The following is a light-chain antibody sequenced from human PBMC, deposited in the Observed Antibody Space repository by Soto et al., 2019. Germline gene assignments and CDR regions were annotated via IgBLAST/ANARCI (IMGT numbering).Light chain of an antibody. CDR1: QTISGNY. V-gene: IGKV3-20*01. CDR3: QQYVISVT. Sequence: ETGLTQSPGTLSLSPGERATLSCRASQTISGNYLAWYHQKPGQAPRLLIYGASNRATGIPERFSGSGSGTDFTLTISRLEPQDSAMYYCQQYVISVTFGQGTRLEIK. CDR2: GAS. J-gene: IGKJ5*01.